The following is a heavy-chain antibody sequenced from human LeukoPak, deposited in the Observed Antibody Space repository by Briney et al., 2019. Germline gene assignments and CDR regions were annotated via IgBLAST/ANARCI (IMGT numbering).Heavy chain of an antibody. CDR2: ISGSGGST. V-gene: IGHV3-23*01. Sequence: GGSLRLSCAASGFTFSSYAMSWVRQAPGKGREWVSAISGSGGSTYYADSVKGRFTISRDNSKNTLYLQMNSLRAEDTAVYYCAKAESLSIAAAGTESYYYGMDVWGQGTTVTVSS. CDR3: AKAESLSIAAAGTESYYYGMDV. CDR1: GFTFSSYA. J-gene: IGHJ6*02. D-gene: IGHD6-13*01.